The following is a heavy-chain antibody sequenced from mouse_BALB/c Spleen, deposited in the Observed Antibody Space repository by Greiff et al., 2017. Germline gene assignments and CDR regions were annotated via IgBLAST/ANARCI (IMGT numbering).Heavy chain of an antibody. CDR1: GFTFTDYY. CDR3: ARAYYGNYVPAY. V-gene: IGHV7-3*02. J-gene: IGHJ3*01. Sequence: EVKLMESGGGLVQPGGSLRLSCATSGFTFTDYYMSWVRQPPGKALEWLGFIRNKANGYTTEYSASVKGRFTISRDNSQSILYLQMNTLRAEDSATYYCARAYYGNYVPAYWGQGTLVTVSA. D-gene: IGHD2-10*01. CDR2: IRNKANGYTT.